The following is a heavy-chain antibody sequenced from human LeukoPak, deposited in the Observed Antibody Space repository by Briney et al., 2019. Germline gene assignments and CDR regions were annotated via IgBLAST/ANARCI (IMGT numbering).Heavy chain of an antibody. CDR1: GVSVTTSGYY. V-gene: IGHV4-39*01. D-gene: IGHD2-2*01. CDR2: ISYSGIT. CDR3: ARPDDYASLMDV. J-gene: IGHJ6*02. Sequence: SETLSLTCTVFGVSVTTSGYYGAWIRQPPGRGLEWIGSISYSGITYYKPSLRGRVTISGDTAKNQFSLKLSSVTAADTAVYYCARPDDYASLMDVWGQGTTVTVSS.